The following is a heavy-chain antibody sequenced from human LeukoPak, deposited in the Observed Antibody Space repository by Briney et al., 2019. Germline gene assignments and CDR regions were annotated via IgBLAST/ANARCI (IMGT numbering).Heavy chain of an antibody. CDR2: ISNSGSAK. CDR1: RFSLSNHS. D-gene: IGHD3-3*01. V-gene: IGHV3-48*01. Sequence: GGSLRLSCAASRFSLSNHSMNWVRQAPGKGLEWVSYISNSGSAKYYAASVKGRFTISRDNGKNSLYLQMNSLRAEDTAVYYCARMSGSRLPGNWGQGTLVTVSS. J-gene: IGHJ4*02. CDR3: ARMSGSRLPGN.